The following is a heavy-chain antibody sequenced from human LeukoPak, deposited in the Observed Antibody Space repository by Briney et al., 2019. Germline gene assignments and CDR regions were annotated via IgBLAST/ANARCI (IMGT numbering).Heavy chain of an antibody. CDR1: GGSISSYY. D-gene: IGHD1-26*01. CDR3: ARRKSGSYWG. J-gene: IGHJ4*02. V-gene: IGHV4-59*01. CDR2: IYYSGST. Sequence: PSETLSLTCTVSGGSISSYYWSWSRQPPGKGLEWIGYIYYSGSTNYNPSLKSRVTISVDTSKNQFSLKLSSVTAADTAVYYCARRKSGSYWGWGQGTLVTVSS.